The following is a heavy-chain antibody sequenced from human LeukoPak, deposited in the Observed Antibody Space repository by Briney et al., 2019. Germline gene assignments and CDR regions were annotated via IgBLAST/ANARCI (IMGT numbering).Heavy chain of an antibody. CDR1: GFTFSSYS. CDR2: ISSSSSNI. J-gene: IGHJ4*02. CDR3: ARGRPYSSSWYGGDFDY. V-gene: IGHV3-21*01. Sequence: GGSLRLSCAASGFTFSSYSMNWVRQAPGKGLEWVSSISSSSSNIYYADSVKGRFTISRENAKNSLYLQMNRLRAEDTAVYYCARGRPYSSSWYGGDFDYWGQGTLVTVSS. D-gene: IGHD6-13*01.